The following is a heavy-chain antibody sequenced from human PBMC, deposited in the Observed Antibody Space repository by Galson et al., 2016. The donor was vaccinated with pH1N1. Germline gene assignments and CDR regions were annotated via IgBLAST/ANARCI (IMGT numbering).Heavy chain of an antibody. D-gene: IGHD3-22*01. J-gene: IGHJ4*02. Sequence: SLRLSCAASGFTFSDYYMDWVRQAPGKGLEWVGRSRNKAKSYTTEYADSVKGRFTISRDNAKNSLYLQMKSLRAEDTAVFYCARSHYYDSSGYYYFDYWGQGTLVTVSS. V-gene: IGHV3-72*01. CDR3: ARSHYYDSSGYYYFDY. CDR1: GFTFSDYY. CDR2: SRNKAKSYTT.